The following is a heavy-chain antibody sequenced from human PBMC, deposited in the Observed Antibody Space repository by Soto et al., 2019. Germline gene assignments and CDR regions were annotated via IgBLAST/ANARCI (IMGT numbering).Heavy chain of an antibody. V-gene: IGHV4-4*07. Sequence: NPSETLSLTCTVSGGSMNAHFWSWIRQSAGKGLEWIGHIYISGTTMYNPSLKCRVTMSVDTSKNQFSLNLSSVTAADTAVYYCARFDVVAGHFDFWGQGTLVTAPQ. D-gene: IGHD6-19*01. CDR1: GGSMNAHF. CDR3: ARFDVVAGHFDF. J-gene: IGHJ4*02. CDR2: IYISGTT.